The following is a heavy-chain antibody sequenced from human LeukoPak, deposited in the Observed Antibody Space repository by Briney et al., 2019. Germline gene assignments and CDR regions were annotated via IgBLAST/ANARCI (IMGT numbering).Heavy chain of an antibody. CDR1: GGSISSYY. J-gene: IGHJ6*03. Sequence: SETLSLTCTVSGGSISSYYWSWIRQPPGKGLEWIGYIYYSGSTNYNPSLKSRVTISVDTSKNQFSLKLSSVTAADTAVYYCAGDSSGWYSGHYYYMDVWGKGTTVTVSS. V-gene: IGHV4-59*01. D-gene: IGHD6-13*01. CDR3: AGDSSGWYSGHYYYMDV. CDR2: IYYSGST.